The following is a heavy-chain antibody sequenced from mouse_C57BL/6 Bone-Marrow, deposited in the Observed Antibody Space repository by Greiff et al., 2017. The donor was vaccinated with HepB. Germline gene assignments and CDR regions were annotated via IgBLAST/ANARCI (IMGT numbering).Heavy chain of an antibody. CDR1: GYTFTDYY. Sequence: SGPVLVKPGASVKMSCKASGYTFTDYYMNWVKQSHGKSLEWIGVINPYNGGTSYNQKFKGKATLTVDKSSSTAYMELNSLTSEDSAVYYCAHYDEDAMDYWGQGTSVTVSS. CDR3: AHYDEDAMDY. CDR2: INPYNGGT. J-gene: IGHJ4*01. V-gene: IGHV1-19*01. D-gene: IGHD2-4*01.